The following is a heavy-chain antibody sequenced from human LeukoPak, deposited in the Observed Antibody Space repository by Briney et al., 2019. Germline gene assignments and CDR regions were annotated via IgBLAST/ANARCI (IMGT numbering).Heavy chain of an antibody. J-gene: IGHJ3*02. CDR3: ARRPPSWELLRSAGGKYAFDI. CDR1: GGSISSSNW. V-gene: IGHV4-4*02. Sequence: PSETLSLTCAVSGGSISSSNWWSWVRQPPGKGLEWIGEIYHSGSTNYNPSLKSRVTISVDKSKDQFSLKLSSVTAADTAVYYCARRPPSWELLRSAGGKYAFDIWGQGTMVTVSS. D-gene: IGHD1-26*01. CDR2: IYHSGST.